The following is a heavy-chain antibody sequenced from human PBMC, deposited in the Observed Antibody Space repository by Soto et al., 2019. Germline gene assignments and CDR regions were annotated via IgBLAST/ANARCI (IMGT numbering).Heavy chain of an antibody. CDR1: GYTFTSYD. Sequence: ASVKVSCTASGYTFTSYDINWVRQAPGQGLEWMGRMNPNSGNTSYAQKFQGRVTMTRDTSTSTAYMELSSLRSEDTAVYYCARGGSSGHYYFDYWGQGTLVTVSS. D-gene: IGHD6-19*01. V-gene: IGHV1-8*01. J-gene: IGHJ4*02. CDR3: ARGGSSGHYYFDY. CDR2: MNPNSGNT.